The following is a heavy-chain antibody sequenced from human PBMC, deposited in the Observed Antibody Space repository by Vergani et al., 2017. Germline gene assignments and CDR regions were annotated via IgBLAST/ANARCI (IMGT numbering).Heavy chain of an antibody. CDR2: IYHSGST. D-gene: IGHD2-2*01. Sequence: QVQLQESGPGLVKPSGTLSLTCAVSGGSISSSNWWSWVRQPPGKGLEWIGEIYHSGSTNYNPSLKSRVTISVDKSKNQFSLKLSSVTAADTAVYYCAKNVVVPAAIRLSRRFDPWGQGTLVTVSS. CDR1: GGSISSSNW. CDR3: AKNVVVPAAIRLSRRFDP. V-gene: IGHV4-4*02. J-gene: IGHJ5*02.